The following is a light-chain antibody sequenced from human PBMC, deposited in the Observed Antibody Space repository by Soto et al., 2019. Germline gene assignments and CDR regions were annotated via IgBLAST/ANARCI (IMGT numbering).Light chain of an antibody. V-gene: IGKV3-15*01. CDR2: GAS. CDR1: QSVSSN. Sequence: EIVMTQSPATLSVSPGERATLSCRASQSVSSNLAWYQQKPGQAPRLLIYGASTRATGSPARFSGSGSGTEFTLPISSLQSEDFAVYYCQQYNNWRPYTFGQGTKLEIK. CDR3: QQYNNWRPYT. J-gene: IGKJ2*01.